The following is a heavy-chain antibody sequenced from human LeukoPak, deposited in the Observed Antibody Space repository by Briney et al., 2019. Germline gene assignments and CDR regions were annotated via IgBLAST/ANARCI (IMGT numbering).Heavy chain of an antibody. D-gene: IGHD3-22*01. CDR1: GGTFSSYA. V-gene: IGHV1-69*13. Sequence: VASVKVSCKASGGTFSSYAISWVRQAPGQGLEWMGGINPIFGTANYAQKFQGRVTITADESTSTAYMELSSLRSEDTAVYYCARAQNYYDSSGYLAVDYWGQGTLVTVSS. CDR2: INPIFGTA. J-gene: IGHJ4*02. CDR3: ARAQNYYDSSGYLAVDY.